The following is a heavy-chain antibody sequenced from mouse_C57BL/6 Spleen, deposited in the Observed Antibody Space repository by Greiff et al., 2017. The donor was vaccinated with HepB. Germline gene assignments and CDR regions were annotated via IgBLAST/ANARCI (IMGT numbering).Heavy chain of an antibody. CDR2: IYPGSGST. CDR3: ARLDSNYGGFAY. J-gene: IGHJ3*01. V-gene: IGHV1-55*01. CDR1: GYTFTSYW. D-gene: IGHD2-5*01. Sequence: QVQLQQPGAELVKPGASVKMSCKASGYTFTSYWITWVKQRPGQGLEWIGDIYPGSGSTNYNEKFKSKATMTVDTSSSTAYMQLSSLTSEDSAVYYCARLDSNYGGFAYWGQGTLVTVSA.